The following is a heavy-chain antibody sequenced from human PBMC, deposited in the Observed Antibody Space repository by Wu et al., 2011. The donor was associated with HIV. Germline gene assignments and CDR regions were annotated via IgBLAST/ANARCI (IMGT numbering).Heavy chain of an antibody. CDR2: STLTSGCT. D-gene: IGHD3-10*01. J-gene: IGHJ4*02. CDR3: ARDPSGGVDS. Sequence: EWMDGSTLTSGCTNYAQKFQGRVTMTWDTSISTAYMELSRLRSDDTAVYYCARDPSGGVDSWGQGTLVTVSS. V-gene: IGHV1-2*02.